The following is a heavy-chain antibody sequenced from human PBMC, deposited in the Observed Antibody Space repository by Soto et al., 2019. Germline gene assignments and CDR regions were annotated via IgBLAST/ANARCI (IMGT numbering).Heavy chain of an antibody. J-gene: IGHJ6*02. V-gene: IGHV3-23*01. CDR1: GFTFSRYG. CDR2: MSDSGSST. D-gene: IGHD3-22*01. CDR3: AKARDDNYFYDAMDV. Sequence: GSLRLSCAASGFTFSRYGMSWVRQAPGMGLEWVSAMSDSGSSTFYADSVKGRFAISRDNSKNTPYLQMNSLRSEDTAIYYCAKARDDNYFYDAMDVWGQGTRVTVSS.